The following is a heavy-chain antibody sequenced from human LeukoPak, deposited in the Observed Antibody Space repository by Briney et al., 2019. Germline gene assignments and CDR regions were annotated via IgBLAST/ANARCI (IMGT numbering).Heavy chain of an antibody. V-gene: IGHV3-7*01. Sequence: GGSLRLSCEVSGFTFNSYVMNWVRHTPGKGLEWGAKIKEDGSEKYYVDSEQGRFTISRDNAMNSLYLQMNSLRGEDTAVYYCARRDGYNTFYFEYWGEGSLVTVSS. J-gene: IGHJ4*02. CDR2: IKEDGSEK. CDR3: ARRDGYNTFYFEY. D-gene: IGHD5-24*01. CDR1: GFTFNSYV.